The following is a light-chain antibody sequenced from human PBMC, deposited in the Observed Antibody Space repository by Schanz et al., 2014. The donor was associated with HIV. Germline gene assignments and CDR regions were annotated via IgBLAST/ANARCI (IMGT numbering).Light chain of an antibody. CDR2: GVD. V-gene: IGLV2-14*03. Sequence: QSALTQPASVSGSPGQSISISCTGPSSDIGPYNCVSWYQQRPGKAPKLVISGVDYRPSGVSSRLSGAKSGSAASLTISGLQAEDEADYYCSSWAGNYVKIFGSGTKLTVL. CDR1: SSDIGPYNC. J-gene: IGLJ1*01. CDR3: SSWAGNYVKI.